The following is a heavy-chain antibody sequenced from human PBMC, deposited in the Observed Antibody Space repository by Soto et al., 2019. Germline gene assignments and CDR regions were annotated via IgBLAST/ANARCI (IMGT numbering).Heavy chain of an antibody. CDR3: ARERWLQLPDAFDI. J-gene: IGHJ3*02. CDR2: IGYDGSNK. Sequence: QVQLVESGGGVVQPGRSLRLSCAASGFTFSSNGMQRVRQAPVKGLEWVAVIGYDGSNKYYADSVKGRFTISRDNSNNTLFLQTNSLRAEDTAVYYCARERWLQLPDAFDIWGQGTMVTVSS. V-gene: IGHV3-33*01. D-gene: IGHD5-12*01. CDR1: GFTFSSNG.